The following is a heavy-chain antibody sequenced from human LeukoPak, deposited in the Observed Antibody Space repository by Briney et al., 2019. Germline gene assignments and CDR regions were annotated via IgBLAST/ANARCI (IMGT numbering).Heavy chain of an antibody. CDR2: LSGSDRTT. Sequence: GGSLRLSCATSGFTFSSYAMSWLRQGPGKGLEWVSSLSGSDRTTYYADSVKGRFTISRDNSKNTLYLQMSSLRGEDTAVYYCAKVSSGWSLDYWGQGTLVTVSS. V-gene: IGHV3-23*01. CDR3: AKVSSGWSLDY. J-gene: IGHJ4*02. D-gene: IGHD6-19*01. CDR1: GFTFSSYA.